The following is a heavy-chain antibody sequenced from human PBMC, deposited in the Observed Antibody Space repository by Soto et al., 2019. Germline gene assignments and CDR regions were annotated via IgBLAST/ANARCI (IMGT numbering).Heavy chain of an antibody. V-gene: IGHV4-59*01. CDR2: IHYSGTT. D-gene: IGHD6-13*01. J-gene: IGHJ4*02. CDR3: AAGEASSRNLAPYYLDF. Sequence: SETLSLTCTVSGGSMRNYFWTWIRQPPGKGLERIGYIHYSGTTSFFPSYNPSLRSRVTISEDTSKNQFSLKLLSVTTADTAVYFCAAGEASSRNLAPYYLDFWGQGTLVTVSS. CDR1: GGSMRNYF.